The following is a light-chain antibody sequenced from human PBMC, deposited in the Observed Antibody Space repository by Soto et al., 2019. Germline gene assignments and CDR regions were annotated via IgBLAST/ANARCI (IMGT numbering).Light chain of an antibody. CDR2: DVS. J-gene: IGLJ1*01. Sequence: QSALTQPASVSGSPGQSITISCTGTSSDVGGYNYVSWYQQHPGKAPKLMIYDVSDRPSGVSNRFSGSKSGNTASLTISGLQAEDEADYYCSSYTSGFYVFGNGTKVTVL. CDR3: SSYTSGFYV. V-gene: IGLV2-14*01. CDR1: SSDVGGYNY.